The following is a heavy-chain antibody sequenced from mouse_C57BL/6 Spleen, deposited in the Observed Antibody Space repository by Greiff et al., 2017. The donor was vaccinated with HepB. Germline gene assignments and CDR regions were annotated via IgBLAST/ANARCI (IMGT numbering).Heavy chain of an antibody. J-gene: IGHJ1*03. Sequence: VMLVESGAELVKPGASVKISCKASGYAFSSYWMNWVKQRPGKGLEWIGQIYPGDGDTNYNGKFKGKATLTADKSSSTAYMQLSSLTSEDSAVYFCARSRSSPRYFDVWGTGTTVTVSS. CDR2: IYPGDGDT. CDR3: ARSRSSPRYFDV. V-gene: IGHV1-80*01. D-gene: IGHD1-1*01. CDR1: GYAFSSYW.